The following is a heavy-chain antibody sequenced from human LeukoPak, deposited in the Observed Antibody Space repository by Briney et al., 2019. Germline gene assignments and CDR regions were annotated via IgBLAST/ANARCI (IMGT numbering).Heavy chain of an antibody. V-gene: IGHV4-30-2*01. J-gene: IGHJ3*02. Sequence: SQTLSLTCAVSGGSISSGGYSWSWIRQPPGKGLEWIGYIYHSGSTYYNPSLKSRVTISVDRSKNQFSLKLSSVTAADTAVYYCARADYGGNHAFDIWGQGTMVTVSS. CDR3: ARADYGGNHAFDI. D-gene: IGHD4-23*01. CDR2: IYHSGST. CDR1: GGSISSGGYS.